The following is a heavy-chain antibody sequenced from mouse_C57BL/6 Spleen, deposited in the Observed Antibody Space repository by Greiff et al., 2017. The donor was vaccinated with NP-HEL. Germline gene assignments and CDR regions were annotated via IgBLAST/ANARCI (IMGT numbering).Heavy chain of an antibody. Sequence: EVKLVESGGGLVKPGGSLKLSCAASGFTFSDYGMHWVRQAPEKGLEWVAYISSGSSTIYYADTVKGRFTISRDNAKNTLFLQMTSLRSEDTAMYYCARGNYYCSNSWFAYWGQGTLVTVSA. V-gene: IGHV5-17*01. CDR1: GFTFSDYG. CDR2: ISSGSSTI. D-gene: IGHD1-1*01. CDR3: ARGNYYCSNSWFAY. J-gene: IGHJ3*01.